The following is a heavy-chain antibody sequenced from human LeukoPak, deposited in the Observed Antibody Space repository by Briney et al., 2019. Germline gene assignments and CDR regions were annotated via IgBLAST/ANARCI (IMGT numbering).Heavy chain of an antibody. CDR1: GFTFRDYY. Sequence: GGSLRLSCAASGFTFRDYYMSWIRQAPGKGLEWVSYISSSGNYANYADSVKGRFTISRDNGKKSLNLQMESLRAEDMAVYYCARVGRTSIGFDYWGQGTVVTVSS. J-gene: IGHJ4*02. D-gene: IGHD1-7*01. CDR3: ARVGRTSIGFDY. CDR2: ISSSGNYA. V-gene: IGHV3-11*05.